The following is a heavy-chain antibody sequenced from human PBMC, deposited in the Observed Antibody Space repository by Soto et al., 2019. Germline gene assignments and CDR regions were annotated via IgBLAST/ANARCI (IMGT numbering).Heavy chain of an antibody. CDR1: GITFSSYS. J-gene: IGHJ4*02. D-gene: IGHD5-18*01. Sequence: VQLVESGGGLVQPGESLRLSCKASGITFSSYSMNWVRQAPGMGLEWLSYISSSKTTYADSVKGRLTISRDNAKNSVYLQMNSLRDEDTAVYYCVGDQDVHTPMVHGNYWGRGTRVTVSS. V-gene: IGHV3-48*02. CDR2: ISSSKTT. CDR3: VGDQDVHTPMVHGNY.